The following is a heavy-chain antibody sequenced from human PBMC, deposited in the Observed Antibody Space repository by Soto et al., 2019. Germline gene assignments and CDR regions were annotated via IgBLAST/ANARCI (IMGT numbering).Heavy chain of an antibody. J-gene: IGHJ6*02. Sequence: PGGSLRLSCAASGFTVSRNYMTWVRRAPGKGLEWVSVIYGGGNTYYADSVKGRFTISRDNSKNTLYLQMNSLRAEDTAVYYCASGRGRYFYYGMDVWGQGTTVTVSS. D-gene: IGHD1-26*01. V-gene: IGHV3-53*01. CDR3: ASGRGRYFYYGMDV. CDR1: GFTVSRNY. CDR2: IYGGGNT.